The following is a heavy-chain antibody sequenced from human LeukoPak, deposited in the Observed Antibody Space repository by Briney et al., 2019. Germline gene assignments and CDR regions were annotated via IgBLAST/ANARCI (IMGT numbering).Heavy chain of an antibody. J-gene: IGHJ4*02. CDR3: AKDRDKGPKWLVRPYFDF. D-gene: IGHD6-19*01. V-gene: IGHV3-23*01. Sequence: PGGSLRLSCAASGFTFSNYGMSWVRQAPGKGLEWVSAISGSGGNNTHYADSVKGRFTISRDNSKNTLYLQMTRLRAEDTAVYYCAKDRDKGPKWLVRPYFDFWGQGTPVTVSS. CDR2: ISGSGGNNT. CDR1: GFTFSNYG.